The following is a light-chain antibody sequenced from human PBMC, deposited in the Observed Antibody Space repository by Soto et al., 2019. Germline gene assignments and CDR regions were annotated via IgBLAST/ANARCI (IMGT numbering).Light chain of an antibody. Sequence: QSVLTQPPSVSAAPGQKVTISCSGSSSNIGDNYVSWYQQVPGTAPKLLIYDNNNRPSGIPDRFSGSKSGTSAALGITGLQTGDEADYYCATWDSSLNAGVFGPGTKFTVL. CDR1: SSNIGDNY. CDR2: DNN. V-gene: IGLV1-51*01. CDR3: ATWDSSLNAGV. J-gene: IGLJ1*01.